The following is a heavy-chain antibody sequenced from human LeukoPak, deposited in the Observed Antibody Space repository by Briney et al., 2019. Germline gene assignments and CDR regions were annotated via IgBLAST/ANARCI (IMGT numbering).Heavy chain of an antibody. CDR1: GYTFTSYG. CDR2: ISAYNGNT. D-gene: IGHD3-9*01. CDR3: ARPHYDIWTGYYNLDY. V-gene: IGHV1-18*04. Sequence: GSVNVSCKASGYTFTSYGISWVRQAPGQGLEWMGWISAYNGNTNYAQKLQGRVTMNTDTSTSTAYMKLRSLRSDDTAVYYCARPHYDIWTGYYNLDYWGQGTLVTVSS. J-gene: IGHJ4*02.